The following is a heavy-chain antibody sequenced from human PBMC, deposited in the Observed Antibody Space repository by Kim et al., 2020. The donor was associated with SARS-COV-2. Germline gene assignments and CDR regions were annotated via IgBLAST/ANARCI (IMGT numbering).Heavy chain of an antibody. CDR3: ARVPLYGSSWYLGGQNWFDP. J-gene: IGHJ5*02. D-gene: IGHD6-13*01. CDR1: GGSFSGYY. CDR2: INHSGST. Sequence: SETLSLTCAVYGGSFSGYYWSWIRQPPGKGLEWIGEINHSGSTNYNPSLKSRVTISVDTSKNQFSLKLSSVTAADTAVYYCARVPLYGSSWYLGGQNWFDPWGQGTLVTVSS. V-gene: IGHV4-34*01.